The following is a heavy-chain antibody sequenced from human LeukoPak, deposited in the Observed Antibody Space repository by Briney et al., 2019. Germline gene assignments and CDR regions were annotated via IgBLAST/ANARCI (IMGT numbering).Heavy chain of an antibody. J-gene: IGHJ4*02. CDR1: GFTFSSYS. V-gene: IGHV3-21*06. CDR2: FTSRSRNI. D-gene: IGHD6-13*01. CDR3: ARENSGIAATDIIDS. Sequence: PGRSLRLSCAASGFTFSSYSMTWVRQAPGKGLEWPSSFTSRSRNIYYADSVKGRFTISRDNAKNLLYLQMNSLRAEDTAIYYCARENSGIAATDIIDSWGQGTLVTVSS.